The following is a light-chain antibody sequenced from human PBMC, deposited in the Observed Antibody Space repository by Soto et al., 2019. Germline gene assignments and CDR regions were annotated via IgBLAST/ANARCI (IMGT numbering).Light chain of an antibody. V-gene: IGLV2-14*01. Sequence: QSVLTQPASGSGSPGQSITLSCTGTSNDVGGYNYVSWYKQHPGKAPELMIYDVSNRPSGVSNRFSGSKSGNTASLTISGLQAEDEADYYCTSYVGTATYAFGTGTKVTVL. CDR3: TSYVGTATYA. CDR1: SNDVGGYNY. J-gene: IGLJ1*01. CDR2: DVS.